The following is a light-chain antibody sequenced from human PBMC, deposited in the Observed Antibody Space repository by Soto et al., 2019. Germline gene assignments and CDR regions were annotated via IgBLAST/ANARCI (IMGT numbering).Light chain of an antibody. V-gene: IGLV2-14*01. CDR3: SSYTSSGTYV. J-gene: IGLJ1*01. Sequence: QSALTQPASVSGSPGQSITISCTGTSSDVGVYNYVSWYQQHPGKAPKLMIYEVSDRPSGVSNRFSGSKSGNTASLTISGLQADDEADYYCSSYTSSGTYVFGTGTKVTVL. CDR2: EVS. CDR1: SSDVGVYNY.